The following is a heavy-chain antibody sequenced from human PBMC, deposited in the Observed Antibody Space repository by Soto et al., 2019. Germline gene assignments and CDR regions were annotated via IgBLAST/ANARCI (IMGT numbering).Heavy chain of an antibody. CDR3: ARGGALERRWEWFEP. CDR2: IIPLYDTT. CDR1: GGTFSSYV. Sequence: GASVKVSCKASGGTFSSYVISWVRQAPGQGLEWMGGIIPLYDTTNYAQKFPGRAPITADESTSTAYMELSGLTSDDTAVYYCARGGALERRWEWFEPWGQGTKVTVSS. V-gene: IGHV1-69*13. J-gene: IGHJ5*02. D-gene: IGHD1-1*01.